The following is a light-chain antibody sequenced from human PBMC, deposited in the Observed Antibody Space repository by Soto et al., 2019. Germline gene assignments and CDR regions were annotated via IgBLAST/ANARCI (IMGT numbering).Light chain of an antibody. CDR2: SAS. Sequence: QSPRTLSLSPGERAALSCRASQSVASRDLAWYQQKPGQAPRLLIYSASSRATGIPERFGGSGSGTDFTLTISRLEPEDFAVYYCQCYYNSPFFGPGTKVDIK. V-gene: IGKV3-20*01. CDR3: QCYYNSPF. CDR1: QSVASRD. J-gene: IGKJ3*01.